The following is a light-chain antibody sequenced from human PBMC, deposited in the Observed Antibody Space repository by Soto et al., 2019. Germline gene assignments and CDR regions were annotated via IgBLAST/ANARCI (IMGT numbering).Light chain of an antibody. CDR3: QSYDSSLSGVL. V-gene: IGLV1-40*01. CDR1: DSNIGTGFD. Sequence: QAVLTQPPSVSGAPGQRVTISCTGSDSNIGTGFDVNWYQQIPGAAPKLLIYGDTHRPSGVPDRFSGSKSGTSASLTITGLQPDDEADYYCQSYDSSLSGVLFGGGTQLTVL. J-gene: IGLJ2*01. CDR2: GDT.